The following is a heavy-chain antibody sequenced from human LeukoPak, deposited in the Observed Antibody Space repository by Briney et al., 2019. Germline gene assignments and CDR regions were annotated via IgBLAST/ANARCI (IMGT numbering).Heavy chain of an antibody. Sequence: GASVKVSCKASGGTFSSYAISWVRQAPGQGLEWMGGIIPIFGTANYAQKFQGRVTITADESTSTAYMELSSLRSEDTAVYYCATWTLGYCGGGSCPAWERFDSWGQGTLVTVSS. V-gene: IGHV1-69*13. CDR1: GGTFSSYA. CDR3: ATWTLGYCGGGSCPAWERFDS. J-gene: IGHJ4*02. CDR2: IIPIFGTA. D-gene: IGHD2-15*01.